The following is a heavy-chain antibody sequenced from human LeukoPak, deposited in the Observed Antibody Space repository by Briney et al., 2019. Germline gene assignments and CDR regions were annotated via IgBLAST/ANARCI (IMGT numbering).Heavy chain of an antibody. CDR2: IYTSGST. CDR3: ARHGYDFWSGYFDY. Sequence: PSETLSLTCTVSGGSISSYYWSWIRQPPGKGLEWIWYIYTSGSTNYNPSLKSRVTISVDTSKNQFSLKLSSVTAADTAVYYCARHGYDFWSGYFDYWGQGTLVTVSS. D-gene: IGHD3-3*01. V-gene: IGHV4-4*09. CDR1: GGSISSYY. J-gene: IGHJ4*02.